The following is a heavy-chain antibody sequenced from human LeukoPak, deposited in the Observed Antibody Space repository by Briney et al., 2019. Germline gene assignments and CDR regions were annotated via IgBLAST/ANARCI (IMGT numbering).Heavy chain of an antibody. Sequence: PGGYLRLSCAASGFTVSSNYMSWVRQAPGKGLEWVSVIYSGGSTYYADSVKGRFTISRHNSKNTLYLQMNSLRAEDTAVYYCARGVGWSRPYFDYWGQGTLVTVSS. CDR3: ARGVGWSRPYFDY. D-gene: IGHD2-15*01. V-gene: IGHV3-53*04. J-gene: IGHJ4*02. CDR2: IYSGGST. CDR1: GFTVSSNY.